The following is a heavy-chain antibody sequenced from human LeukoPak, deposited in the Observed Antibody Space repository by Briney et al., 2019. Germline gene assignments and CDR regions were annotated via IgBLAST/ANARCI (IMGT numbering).Heavy chain of an antibody. D-gene: IGHD3-16*01. CDR1: GYTFTAYY. CDR2: INTISGGT. V-gene: IGHV1-2*02. J-gene: IGHJ4*02. CDR3: ATVRDGGRWGFDY. Sequence: ASVNVSCKASGYTFTAYYIHWVRQAPGQGLEWIGWINTISGGTNYAQKFQGRVTMTRDTSISTAYMELSSLRSEDTAVYYCATVRDGGRWGFDYWGQGTLVTVSS.